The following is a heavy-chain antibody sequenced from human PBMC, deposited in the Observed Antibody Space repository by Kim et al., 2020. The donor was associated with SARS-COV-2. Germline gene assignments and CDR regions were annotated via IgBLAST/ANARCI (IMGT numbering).Heavy chain of an antibody. V-gene: IGHV3-23*01. J-gene: IGHJ6*01. CDR1: GFTFSRCA. CDR2: ISAGGGST. CDR3: AKVPRQGGGYYYYDLDV. Sequence: GGSLRLSCAASGFTFSRCAMSWVRQAPGKGLEWVSVISAGGGSTYYADSVKGRFTISRDNSKNTLYLQMNSLRAEDTAIYYCAKVPRQGGGYYYYDLDVWGQGTTVTLSS. D-gene: IGHD2-15*01.